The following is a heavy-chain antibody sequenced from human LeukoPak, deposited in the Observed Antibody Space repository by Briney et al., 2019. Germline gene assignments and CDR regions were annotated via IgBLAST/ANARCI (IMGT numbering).Heavy chain of an antibody. CDR3: ARGDSSSWWFDY. D-gene: IGHD6-13*01. V-gene: IGHV3-23*01. CDR1: GFTFSSYA. CDR2: FSVSSGNT. J-gene: IGHJ4*02. Sequence: PGGSLRLSCAASGFTFSSYAMSWVRLAPGKGLEWVSTFSVSSGNTYYADSVRGRFTISRDTSKNTLYLQMNSLRAEDTAVYYCARGDSSSWWFDYWGQGTLVTVSS.